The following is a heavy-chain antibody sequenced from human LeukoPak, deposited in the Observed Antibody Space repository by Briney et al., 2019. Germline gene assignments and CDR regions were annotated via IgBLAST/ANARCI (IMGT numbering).Heavy chain of an antibody. V-gene: IGHV1-2*02. J-gene: IGHJ6*03. CDR1: GYTFTGYY. Sequence: GASVKVSCKASGYTFTGYYMHWVRQAPGQGLEWMGWINPNSGGTNYAQKFQGRVTMTRDTSISTAYMELSRLRSDDTAVYYCAREPETRPHYYYYYYMDVWGKGTTVTVSS. CDR3: AREPETRPHYYYYYYMDV. CDR2: INPNSGGT. D-gene: IGHD6-6*01.